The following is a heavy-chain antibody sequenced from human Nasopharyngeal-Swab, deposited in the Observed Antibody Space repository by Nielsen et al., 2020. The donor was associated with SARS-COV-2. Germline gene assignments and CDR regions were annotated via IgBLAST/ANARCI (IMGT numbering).Heavy chain of an antibody. CDR3: ATEWAYLRNSGSFRYLGY. CDR1: GYTLTELS. V-gene: IGHV1-24*01. D-gene: IGHD1-26*01. Sequence: ASVKVSCKVSGYTLTELSMLWVRQAPGKGLEWMGGFDPEDGETIYAQKFQGRVTMTEDTSTDTAYMELSSMRSEDTAVYYCATEWAYLRNSGSFRYLGYWGQGTLVTVSS. CDR2: FDPEDGET. J-gene: IGHJ4*02.